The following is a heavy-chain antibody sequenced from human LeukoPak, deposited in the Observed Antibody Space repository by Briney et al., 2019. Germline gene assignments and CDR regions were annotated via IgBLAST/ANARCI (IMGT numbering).Heavy chain of an antibody. V-gene: IGHV3-23*01. Sequence: GGSLRLSCTASGLSLNSYAMSWVRQVPGKGLEWVSASSSSDDGKWYAESVRGRFTISRDTSKNTVYLQMNSLRVEDAGVYYCAELGITMIGGVWGKGTTVTISS. CDR1: GLSLNSYA. CDR3: AELGITMIGGV. CDR2: SSSSDDGK. J-gene: IGHJ6*04. D-gene: IGHD3-10*02.